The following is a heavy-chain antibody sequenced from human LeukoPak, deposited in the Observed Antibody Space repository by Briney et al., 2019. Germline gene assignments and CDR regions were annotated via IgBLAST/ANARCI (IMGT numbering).Heavy chain of an antibody. Sequence: PGGSLRLSCVASGFNFGTYAMGWVRQAPGKGLEWVSALSASGGSTYYADSVRGRFTISRDSSKNTVYLQMNSLRVVDTAIYYCAKVRTYDSSGYYSHCFDYWGQGTLVTVSS. D-gene: IGHD3-22*01. CDR2: LSASGGST. CDR3: AKVRTYDSSGYYSHCFDY. J-gene: IGHJ4*02. V-gene: IGHV3-23*01. CDR1: GFNFGTYA.